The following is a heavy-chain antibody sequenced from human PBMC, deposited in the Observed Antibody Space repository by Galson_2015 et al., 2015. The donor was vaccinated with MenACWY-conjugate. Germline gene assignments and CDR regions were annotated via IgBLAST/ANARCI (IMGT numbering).Heavy chain of an antibody. CDR2: IKCRTDGGTT. D-gene: IGHD2-15*01. Sequence: SLRLSCATSGLTFSNVWMSWVRQAPGKGLEWVARIKCRTDGGTTDYATPVKGRFTILRDDSAKTLYLQMNSLKIEGTAMYFCTRDRDVGGSRWWFDPWGQGTLVTVSS. CDR3: TRDRDVGGSRWWFDP. J-gene: IGHJ5*02. CDR1: GLTFSNVW. V-gene: IGHV3-15*01.